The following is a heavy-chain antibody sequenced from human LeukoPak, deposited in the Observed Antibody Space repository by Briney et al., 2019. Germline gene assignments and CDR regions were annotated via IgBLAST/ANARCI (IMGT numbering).Heavy chain of an antibody. V-gene: IGHV1-18*01. Sequence: ASVKVSCKASGYCFTSYGIIWVRQAPGQGLEWMGWISGYNGNTNYAQNFQGRVTMTTDTSTSTAYMELRSLRSDDTAEYYCARDFYDSSGPLTVNRGDYWGQGTLVTVSS. D-gene: IGHD3-22*01. CDR1: GYCFTSYG. CDR3: ARDFYDSSGPLTVNRGDY. CDR2: ISGYNGNT. J-gene: IGHJ4*02.